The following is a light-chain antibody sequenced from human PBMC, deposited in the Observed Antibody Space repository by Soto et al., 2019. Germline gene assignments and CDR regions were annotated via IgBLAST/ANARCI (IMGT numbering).Light chain of an antibody. CDR3: NSYTPPTVV. J-gene: IGLJ1*01. CDR1: SSDVGAYNY. Sequence: QSVLTQPASVSGSPGQSITISCTGTSSDVGAYNYVSWYQQYPGKAPKLMIYEVTNRPSGVSNRFSGSKSGNTASLTISGLQPEDEADYYCNSYTPPTVVFGTGTKLTVL. V-gene: IGLV2-14*01. CDR2: EVT.